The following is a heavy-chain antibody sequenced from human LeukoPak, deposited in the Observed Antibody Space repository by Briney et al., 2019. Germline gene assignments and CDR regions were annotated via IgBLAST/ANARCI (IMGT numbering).Heavy chain of an antibody. CDR2: IYYSGST. Sequence: PSETLSLTCTVSGGSISSSSYYRGWIRQPPGKGLEWIGSIYYSGSTYYNPSLKSRVTISVDTSKNQFSLKLSSVTAADTAVYYCATGTGYYYYMDVWGKGTTVTVSS. J-gene: IGHJ6*03. CDR3: ATGTGYYYYMDV. V-gene: IGHV4-39*07. CDR1: GGSISSSSYY. D-gene: IGHD6-13*01.